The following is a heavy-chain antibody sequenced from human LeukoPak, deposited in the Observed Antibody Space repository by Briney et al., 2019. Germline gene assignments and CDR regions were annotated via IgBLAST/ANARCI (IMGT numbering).Heavy chain of an antibody. CDR2: ISYDGSNK. CDR3: ARDDFNYTHRSQWFGELEAELDY. J-gene: IGHJ4*02. CDR1: GFTFSSYA. V-gene: IGHV3-30-3*01. Sequence: PGGSLRLSCAASGFTFSSYAMHWVRQAPGKGLEWVAVISYDGSNKYYADSVKGRFTISRDNSKNTLYLQMNSLRAEDTAVYYCARDDFNYTHRSQWFGELEAELDYWGQGTLVTVSS. D-gene: IGHD3-10*01.